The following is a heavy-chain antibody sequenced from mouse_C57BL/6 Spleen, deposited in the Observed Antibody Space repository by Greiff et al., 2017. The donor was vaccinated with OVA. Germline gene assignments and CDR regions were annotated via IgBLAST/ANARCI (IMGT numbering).Heavy chain of an antibody. V-gene: IGHV1-53*01. J-gene: IGHJ2*01. CDR3: ARSTVVAWYFDY. D-gene: IGHD1-1*01. CDR1: GYTFTSYW. CDR2: INPSNGGT. Sequence: VQLQQPGTELVKPGASVKLSCKASGYTFTSYWMHWVKQRPGQGLEWIGNINPSNGGTNYNETFKSKATLTVDKSSSTAYMQLSSLTSEDSAVYYCARSTVVAWYFDYWGQGTTLTVSS.